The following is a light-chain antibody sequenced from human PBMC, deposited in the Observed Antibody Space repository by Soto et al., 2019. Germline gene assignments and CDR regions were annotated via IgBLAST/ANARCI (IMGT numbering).Light chain of an antibody. CDR2: VVS. J-gene: IGKJ1*01. CDR3: LQHDTYPLT. Sequence: DIQMTQSPSSLSASVGDRVTITCRASQGIRNDLLGWYQQKPGKAPKCLIYVVSSLQSGVPSRFSGSGSGIEFTLTISSLQPEDFATYYCLQHDTYPLTFGQGTKVEIK. CDR1: QGIRND. V-gene: IGKV1-17*01.